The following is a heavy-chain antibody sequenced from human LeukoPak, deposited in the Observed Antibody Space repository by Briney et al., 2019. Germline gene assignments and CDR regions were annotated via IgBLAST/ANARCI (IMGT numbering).Heavy chain of an antibody. CDR2: ITDSGST. V-gene: IGHV4-34*01. CDR3: ARGPMRGWFDP. CDR1: GGPFSGYY. J-gene: IGHJ5*02. Sequence: PSESLSLTCAVYGGPFSGYYWTWIRQPPGKGLEWVGEITDSGSTNYNPSLKSRVTISVDTSKNQFSVKLSSVTAADTAVYYCARGPMRGWFDPWGQGTLVTVSS.